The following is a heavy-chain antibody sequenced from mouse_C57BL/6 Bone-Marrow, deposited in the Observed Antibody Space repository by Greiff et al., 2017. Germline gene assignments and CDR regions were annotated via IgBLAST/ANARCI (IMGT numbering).Heavy chain of an antibody. V-gene: IGHV3-6*01. Sequence: EVQLQQSGPGLVKPSQSLSLTCSVTGYSITSGYYWNWIRQFPGNKLEWMGYISYDGSNNYNPSLKNRISITRDTSKNQFFLKLNSVTTEDTATYYCARGTVVALPWYFDVWGTGTTVTVSS. J-gene: IGHJ1*03. CDR3: ARGTVVALPWYFDV. D-gene: IGHD1-1*01. CDR1: GYSITSGYY. CDR2: ISYDGSN.